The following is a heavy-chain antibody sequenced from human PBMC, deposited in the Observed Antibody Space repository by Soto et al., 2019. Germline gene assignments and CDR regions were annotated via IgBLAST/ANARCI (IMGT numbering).Heavy chain of an antibody. CDR3: ARQMRIAVAGVEH. Sequence: SETLSLTCTVTGGSISSYYWSWIRQPPGKGLEWIGYIYYSGSTNYNPSRKSRVTISVDTSKNQFSLKLSSVTAADTAVYYCARQMRIAVAGVEHCGQGPRVTVSS. CDR2: IYYSGST. D-gene: IGHD6-19*01. J-gene: IGHJ4*02. CDR1: GGSISSYY. V-gene: IGHV4-59*08.